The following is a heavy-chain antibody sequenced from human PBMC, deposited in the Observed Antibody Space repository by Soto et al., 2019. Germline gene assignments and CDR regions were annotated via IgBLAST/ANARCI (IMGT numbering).Heavy chain of an antibody. CDR1: GFRFKSFV. CDR2: TSYDGNNK. D-gene: IGHD3-16*01. V-gene: IGHV3-30*03. J-gene: IGHJ4*02. Sequence: QVQLVESGGGVVQPGASLRLSCAASGFRFKSFVMHWVHQAPGKGLDWVAFTSYDGNNKDYGDSVKGRFTVSRDNSQNTLHLQMDFLRPEDTALYYCARWGTTGGFDLWGQGTLVSVSS. CDR3: ARWGTTGGFDL.